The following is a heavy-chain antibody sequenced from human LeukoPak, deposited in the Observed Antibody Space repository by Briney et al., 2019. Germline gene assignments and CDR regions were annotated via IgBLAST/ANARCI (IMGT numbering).Heavy chain of an antibody. CDR1: GFTFSRNG. CDR3: AKSITAAGTYAFDI. D-gene: IGHD6-13*01. CDR2: ISKDGSNE. V-gene: IGHV3-30*02. J-gene: IGHJ3*02. Sequence: GGSLRLSCAVSGFTFSRNGMHWVRQAPGKGLEWVTFISKDGSNEYYADSVKGRFTISRDNSKNTVYLQMNSLRADDTAVYYCAKSITAAGTYAFDIWGQGTVVTVSS.